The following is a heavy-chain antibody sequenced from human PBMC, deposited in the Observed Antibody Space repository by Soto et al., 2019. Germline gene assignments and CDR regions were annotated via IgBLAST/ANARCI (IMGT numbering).Heavy chain of an antibody. J-gene: IGHJ6*02. CDR2: IYYSGST. V-gene: IGHV4-31*03. CDR1: GGSISSGGYY. Sequence: PSETLSLTCTVSGGSISSGGYYWSWIRQHPGKGLEWIGYIYYSGSTYYSPSLKSRVTISVDTSKNQFSLKLSSVTAADTAVYYCARYCSGGSCSPDYYYGMDVWGQGTTVTSP. D-gene: IGHD2-15*01. CDR3: ARYCSGGSCSPDYYYGMDV.